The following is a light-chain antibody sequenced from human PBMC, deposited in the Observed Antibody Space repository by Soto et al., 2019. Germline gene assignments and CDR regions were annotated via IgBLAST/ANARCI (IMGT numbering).Light chain of an antibody. CDR1: SSDVGGYNY. Sequence: ALTQPASVSGSPGQSITISCTGTSSDVGGYNYVSWYQQHPGKAPKLMIYEVSNRPSGVSNRFSGSKSGNTASLTISGLQAEDEADYYCSSYTSSSVVFGGGTKVTVL. J-gene: IGLJ2*01. CDR2: EVS. CDR3: SSYTSSSVV. V-gene: IGLV2-14*01.